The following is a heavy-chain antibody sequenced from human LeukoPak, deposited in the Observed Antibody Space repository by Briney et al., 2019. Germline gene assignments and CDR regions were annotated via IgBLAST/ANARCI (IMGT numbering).Heavy chain of an antibody. V-gene: IGHV1-24*01. J-gene: IGHJ5*02. CDR3: ATVAGSSGYYSNWFDP. CDR2: FDPEDGET. Sequence: ASVKVSCKVSGYTLTELSMHWVRQAPGKGLEWMGGFDPEDGETICAQKFQGRVTMTEDTSTDTAYMELSSLRSEDTAVYYCATVAGSSGYYSNWFDPWGQGTLVTVSS. D-gene: IGHD3-22*01. CDR1: GYTLTELS.